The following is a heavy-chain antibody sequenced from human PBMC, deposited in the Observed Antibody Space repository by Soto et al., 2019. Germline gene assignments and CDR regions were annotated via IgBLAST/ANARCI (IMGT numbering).Heavy chain of an antibody. CDR3: ARDRAMATYGDY. Sequence: QVQLVASGGGVVQPGRSLRLSCAASGFTFSSYGMHWVRQAPGNGLEWVAVIWYDGSNKYYADSVKGRFTISRDNRKHTLYLQMNSVRAEDTAVYYCARDRAMATYGDYWGPGTLVTVSS. V-gene: IGHV3-33*01. CDR2: IWYDGSNK. CDR1: GFTFSSYG. D-gene: IGHD5-18*01. J-gene: IGHJ4*02.